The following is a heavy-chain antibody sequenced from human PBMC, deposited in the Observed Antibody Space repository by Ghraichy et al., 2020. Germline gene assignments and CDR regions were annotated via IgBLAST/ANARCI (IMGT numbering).Heavy chain of an antibody. CDR2: INPNSGGT. CDR1: GYIFIGYF. CDR3: ARIGPIAAAYGMDV. Sequence: ASVKVSCKASGYIFIGYFMHWVRQAPGQGLEWMGRINPNSGGTNYAQKFQGRVTMTRDTSITTAYMELSGLRSDDTAVYYCARIGPIAAAYGMDVWGQGTTVTVSS. J-gene: IGHJ6*02. V-gene: IGHV1-2*06. D-gene: IGHD6-13*01.